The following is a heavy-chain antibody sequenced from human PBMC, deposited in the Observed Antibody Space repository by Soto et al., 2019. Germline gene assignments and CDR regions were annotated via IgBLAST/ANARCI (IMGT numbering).Heavy chain of an antibody. V-gene: IGHV1-69*13. Sequence: RASVKVSCKASGYTFTSYDINWVRQATGQGLEWMGGIIPIFGTANYAQKFQGRVTITADESTSTAYMELSSLRSEDTAVYYCARSRVVTPKELFEPPYGMDVWGQGATVTVSS. J-gene: IGHJ6*02. D-gene: IGHD2-15*01. CDR3: ARSRVVTPKELFEPPYGMDV. CDR2: IIPIFGTA. CDR1: GYTFTSYD.